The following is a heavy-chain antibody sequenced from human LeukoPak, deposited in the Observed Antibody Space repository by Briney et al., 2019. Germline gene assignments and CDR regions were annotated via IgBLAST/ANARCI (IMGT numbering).Heavy chain of an antibody. D-gene: IGHD3-22*01. Sequence: SVKVSCKASGGTFSSYAISWVRQAPGQGLEWMGGIIPIFGTANYAQKFQGRVTITTDESTSTAYMELSSLRSEDTAVYYCARDFSDGSGYYGYWGQGTLVTVSS. CDR3: ARDFSDGSGYYGY. CDR1: GGTFSSYA. J-gene: IGHJ4*02. V-gene: IGHV1-69*05. CDR2: IIPIFGTA.